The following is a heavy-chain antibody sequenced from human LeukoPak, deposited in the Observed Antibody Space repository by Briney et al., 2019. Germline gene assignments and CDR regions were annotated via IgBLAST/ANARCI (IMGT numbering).Heavy chain of an antibody. V-gene: IGHV3-48*02. J-gene: IGHJ3*02. CDR3: ARGTSWGYDPNGFDI. D-gene: IGHD5-12*01. CDR2: ISSSSSTI. CDR1: GFIFGNYA. Sequence: GASLRLSCAASGFIFGNYAMNWVRPAPGKGLDWLSYISSSSSTIYYADSVKGRFTISRDNAKNSLYLQMNSLRDEDTAVYYCARGTSWGYDPNGFDIWGQGTMVTVSS.